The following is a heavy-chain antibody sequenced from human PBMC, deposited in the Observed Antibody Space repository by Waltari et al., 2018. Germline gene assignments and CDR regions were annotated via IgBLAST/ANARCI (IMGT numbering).Heavy chain of an antibody. V-gene: IGHV3-9*01. CDR2: ISWKSGSI. J-gene: IGHJ6*02. CDR3: AKGAGSDYYYYGMDV. D-gene: IGHD1-26*01. CDR1: GFTFDDYA. Sequence: EVQLVESGGGLVQPGRSLRLSCAASGFTFDDYAMHWVRQAPGKGLEWVSGISWKSGSIGYADSVKGRFTISRDNAKNSLYLQMNSLRAEDTALYYCAKGAGSDYYYYGMDVWGQGTTVTVSS.